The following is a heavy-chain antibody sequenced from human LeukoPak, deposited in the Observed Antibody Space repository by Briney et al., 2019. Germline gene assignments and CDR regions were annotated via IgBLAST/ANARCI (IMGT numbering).Heavy chain of an antibody. CDR1: SDYISRSYFY. CDR3: ARLGDSGYYADF. D-gene: IGHD3-22*01. V-gene: IGHV4-39*01. J-gene: IGHJ4*02. Sequence: SETLSLTCTVTSDYISRSYFYWGWVRQPPGKGLEWIGSIYLTGSTYYNSSLKSRLTISLDTSRDQFSLKLSSVTAADTAVYYCARLGDSGYYADFWGQGTLVTVSS. CDR2: IYLTGST.